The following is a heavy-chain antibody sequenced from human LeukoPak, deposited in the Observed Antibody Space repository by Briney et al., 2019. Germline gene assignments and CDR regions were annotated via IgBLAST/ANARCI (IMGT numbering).Heavy chain of an antibody. CDR2: ISSGAGTT. V-gene: IGHV3-23*01. J-gene: IGHJ5*02. CDR1: GFTFSSYA. CDR3: AKDLEQSYSGWSTSYDA. Sequence: SGGSLRLSCAASGFTFSSYAMSWVRQVPGRRLEWVSAISSGAGTTGYADSVKGRFTISRVNSKSTIYLQMNSLGAEDAAIYYCAKDLEQSYSGWSTSYDAWGQGTLVTVSS. D-gene: IGHD6-19*01.